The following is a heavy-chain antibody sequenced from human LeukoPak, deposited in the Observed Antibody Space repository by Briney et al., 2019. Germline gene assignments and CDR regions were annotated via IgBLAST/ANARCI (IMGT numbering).Heavy chain of an antibody. CDR2: INPNSGGT. J-gene: IGHJ6*03. Sequence: ASVKVSCKASGYTFTGYYMHWVRQAPGQGLEWMGWINPNSGGTNYAQKFQGRVTMTRDTSISTAYMELSRLRSDDTAVYYCARVVRDGYIPVGSYYYYYMDVWGKGTTVTVSS. CDR1: GYTFTGYY. D-gene: IGHD5-24*01. CDR3: ARVVRDGYIPVGSYYYYYMDV. V-gene: IGHV1-2*02.